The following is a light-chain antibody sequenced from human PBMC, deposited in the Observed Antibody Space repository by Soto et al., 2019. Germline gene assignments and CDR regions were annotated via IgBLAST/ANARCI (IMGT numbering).Light chain of an antibody. J-gene: IGLJ3*02. CDR3: ETWVSNTHTGV. V-gene: IGLV4-60*03. Sequence: QAVVTQSSSASASLGSSVKLTCTLSSGHSSYIIAWHQQQQGKAPRYLMKLEGSGSYNKGSGVPDRFSGSSYGADRYLTISNLESEDEADYYCETWVSNTHTGVFGGGTNVTVL. CDR1: SGHSSYI. CDR2: LEGSGSY.